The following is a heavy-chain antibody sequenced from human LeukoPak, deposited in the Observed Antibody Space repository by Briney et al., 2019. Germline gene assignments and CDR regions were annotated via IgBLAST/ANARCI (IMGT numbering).Heavy chain of an antibody. D-gene: IGHD2-2*01. CDR3: PRGYCSSTSCSRGYYYYYGMDV. V-gene: IGHV1-2*02. Sequence: SVKVSCKASGYTFTGYYMHWVRQAPGQGLEWMGWINPNSGGTNYAQKFQGRVTMPRDTSISTAYMELSRLRSDDTAVYYCPRGYCSSTSCSRGYYYYYGMDVWGQGTTVTVSS. CDR1: GYTFTGYY. J-gene: IGHJ6*02. CDR2: INPNSGGT.